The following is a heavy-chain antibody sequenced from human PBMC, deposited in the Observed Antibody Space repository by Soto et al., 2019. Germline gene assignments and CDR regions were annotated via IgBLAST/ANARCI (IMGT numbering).Heavy chain of an antibody. Sequence: GGSLRLSCAASGFTFSSFWLTWVRQAPGKGLEWVANIKTDGSETHYVDSVKGRFTISRDNPKTSLFLQMNSLRVEDTAVYFCTSDRYPRFYHGSGSYPYYWGQGTPVTVSS. J-gene: IGHJ4*02. D-gene: IGHD3-10*01. CDR2: IKTDGSET. CDR3: TSDRYPRFYHGSGSYPYY. V-gene: IGHV3-7*03. CDR1: GFTFSSFW.